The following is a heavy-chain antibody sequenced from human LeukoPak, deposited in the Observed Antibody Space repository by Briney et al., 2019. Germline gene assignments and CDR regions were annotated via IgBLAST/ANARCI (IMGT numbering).Heavy chain of an antibody. J-gene: IGHJ2*01. CDR2: ISGSGHST. V-gene: IGHV3-23*01. D-gene: IGHD1-7*01. CDR3: AREGTRYFDL. Sequence: GGSLRLSCAASGFTFSSYAMNWVRQAPGKGLEWVSAISGSGHSTHYADSVRGRFTVSRDNAKNSLYLQMNSLRAEDTAVYYCAREGTRYFDLWGRGTLVTVSS. CDR1: GFTFSSYA.